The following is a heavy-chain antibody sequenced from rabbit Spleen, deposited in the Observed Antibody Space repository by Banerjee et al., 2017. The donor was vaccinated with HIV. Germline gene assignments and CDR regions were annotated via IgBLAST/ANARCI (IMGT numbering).Heavy chain of an antibody. J-gene: IGHJ6*01. Sequence: QEQLVESGGGLVQPEGSLTLTCKASGFSFNSGYDMCWVRQAPGKGLEWIACIYAGSSDSTYSATWAKGRFTISKTSSTTVTLQMTSLTAADTATYFCARDTGTSFSSYGMDLWGQGTLVTVS. CDR3: ARDTGTSFSSYGMDL. D-gene: IGHD8-1*01. V-gene: IGHV1S45*01. CDR2: IYAGSSDST. CDR1: GFSFNSGYD.